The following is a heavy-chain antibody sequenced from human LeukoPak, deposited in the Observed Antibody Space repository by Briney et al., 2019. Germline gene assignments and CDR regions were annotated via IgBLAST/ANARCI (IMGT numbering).Heavy chain of an antibody. D-gene: IGHD3-22*01. CDR2: ISYSGST. J-gene: IGHJ4*02. V-gene: IGHV4-30-4*08. CDR3: ARVYYDSSGVAQFDY. CDR1: GGSISSGDYY. Sequence: SETLSLTCTVSGGSISSGDYYWSWIRQPPGKGLEWIGYISYSGSTYYNPSLKSRVTISVDTSKNQFSLKLSSVTAADTAVYFCARVYYDSSGVAQFDYWGQGTLVTVSS.